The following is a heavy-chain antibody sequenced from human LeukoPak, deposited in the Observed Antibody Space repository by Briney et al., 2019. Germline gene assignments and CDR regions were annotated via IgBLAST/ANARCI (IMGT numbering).Heavy chain of an antibody. CDR3: ARVYGSGGSFNWFDP. D-gene: IGHD2-15*01. CDR1: GGSISSYY. CDR2: IYYSGST. V-gene: IGHV4-59*12. J-gene: IGHJ5*02. Sequence: SETLSLTCTVSGGSISSYYWSWIRQPPGKGLEWIGYIYYSGSTNYNPSLKRRVTISVDRSKNQFALKLTSLTAADTAVFYCARVYGSGGSFNWFDPWGQGTLVTVSS.